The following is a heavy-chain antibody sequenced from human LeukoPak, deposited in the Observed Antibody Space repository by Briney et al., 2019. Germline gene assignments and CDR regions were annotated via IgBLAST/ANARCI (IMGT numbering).Heavy chain of an antibody. CDR2: ISGSGGTT. V-gene: IGHV3-23*01. CDR3: AKSKEVAAAGELLDY. D-gene: IGHD6-13*01. CDR1: GFTFSGYA. Sequence: TGGSLRLSCAASGFTFSGYAMSWVRQAPGKGLEWVSAISGSGGTTYYADSVKGRFTISRDNSKNTLYLQMNSLRAEDTAVYYCAKSKEVAAAGELLDYWGQGTLVTVSS. J-gene: IGHJ4*02.